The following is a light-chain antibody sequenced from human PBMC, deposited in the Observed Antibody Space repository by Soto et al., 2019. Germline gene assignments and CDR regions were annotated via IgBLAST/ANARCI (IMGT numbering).Light chain of an antibody. V-gene: IGKV1-39*01. CDR2: AAS. J-gene: IGKJ1*01. CDR3: HHTYIAPAT. CDR1: QSINNC. Sequence: DIQMTQSPSSLSASVGDRVTITCRASQSINNCLSWFQQKPGQAPKLLIYAASSLQSGVPSRFSGSGSGTDFILTIDSLQPEDFAPYFCHHTYIAPATFGQGTKVGVK.